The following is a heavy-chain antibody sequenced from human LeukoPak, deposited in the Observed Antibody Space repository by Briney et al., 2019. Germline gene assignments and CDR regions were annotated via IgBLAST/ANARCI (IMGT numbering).Heavy chain of an antibody. D-gene: IGHD3-3*01. CDR2: INHSGST. CDR1: GGSFSGYY. J-gene: IGHJ4*02. V-gene: IGHV4-34*01. Sequence: SETLSLTCAVYGGSFSGYYWSWIRQPPGKGLEWIGEINHSGSTNYNPSLKSRVTISVDTSKNQFSLKLSSVTAADTAVYYCARGRKTIFGVVIISSYFDYWGQGTPVTVSS. CDR3: ARGRKTIFGVVIISSYFDY.